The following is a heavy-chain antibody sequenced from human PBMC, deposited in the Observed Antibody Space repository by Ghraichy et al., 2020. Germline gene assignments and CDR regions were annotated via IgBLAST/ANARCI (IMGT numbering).Heavy chain of an antibody. CDR2: INHSGST. Sequence: ESLNISCAVYGGSFSGYYWSWIRQPPGKGLEWIGEINHSGSTNYNPSLKSRVTISVDTSKNQFSLKLSSVTAADTAVYYCARGGPPGYCSSTSCYTGYYYYGMDVWGQGTTVTVSS. D-gene: IGHD2-2*02. CDR1: GGSFSGYY. J-gene: IGHJ6*02. CDR3: ARGGPPGYCSSTSCYTGYYYYGMDV. V-gene: IGHV4-34*01.